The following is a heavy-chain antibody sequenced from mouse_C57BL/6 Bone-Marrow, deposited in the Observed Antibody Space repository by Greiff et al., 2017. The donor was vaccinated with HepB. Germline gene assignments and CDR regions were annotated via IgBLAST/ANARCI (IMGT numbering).Heavy chain of an antibody. D-gene: IGHD1-2*01. CDR3: ARILRPYYYAMDY. CDR2: IYPGSGNT. Sequence: QVQLKQSGPELVKPGASVKISCKASGYSFTSYYIHWVKQRPGQGLEWIGWIYPGSGNTKYNEKFKGKATLTADTSSSTAYMQLSSLTSEDSAVYYCARILRPYYYAMDYWGQGTSVTVSS. J-gene: IGHJ4*01. CDR1: GYSFTSYY. V-gene: IGHV1-66*01.